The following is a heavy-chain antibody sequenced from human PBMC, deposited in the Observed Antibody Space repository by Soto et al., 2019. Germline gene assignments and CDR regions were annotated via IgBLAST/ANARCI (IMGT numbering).Heavy chain of an antibody. D-gene: IGHD2-21*02. V-gene: IGHV3-23*01. Sequence: GGSLRLSGSAAGFTFSKYAMIWVRHAPGKGEGVVSGIVVSGDSIYDAGIVNGRVTIARDNSNNMLYLQINSLRGEDTALYYCAKDAVYGDGLWLVANWGQGAVVTVSS. CDR2: IVVSGDSI. CDR3: AKDAVYGDGLWLVAN. J-gene: IGHJ4*02. CDR1: GFTFSKYA.